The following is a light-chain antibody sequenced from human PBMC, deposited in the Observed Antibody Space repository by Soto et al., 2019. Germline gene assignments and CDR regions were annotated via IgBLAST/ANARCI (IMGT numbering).Light chain of an antibody. CDR3: QQYDMSPRT. J-gene: IGKJ1*01. CDR2: DVS. CDR1: QSVGNSY. Sequence: EIVLTQSPGTLSLSPGERATLSCRASQSVGNSYLAWYQQKPGQAPRLLIYDVSNRATGLPDRFSGSGFGTDFTLTISRLEPEDVAVYYCQQYDMSPRTFGQGTKVEIK. V-gene: IGKV3-20*01.